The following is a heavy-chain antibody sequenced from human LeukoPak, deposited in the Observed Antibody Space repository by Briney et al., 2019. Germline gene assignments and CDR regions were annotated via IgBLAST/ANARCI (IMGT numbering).Heavy chain of an antibody. Sequence: ASVNVSCKASGYTFTGYYMHWVRQAPGQGREWMGWINPNSGGTNYAQKFQGRVTMTRDTSISTAYMELSRLRSDDTAVYYCAIRSYRFNDAFDIWGQGTMVTVSS. J-gene: IGHJ3*02. D-gene: IGHD3-16*02. V-gene: IGHV1-2*02. CDR2: INPNSGGT. CDR1: GYTFTGYY. CDR3: AIRSYRFNDAFDI.